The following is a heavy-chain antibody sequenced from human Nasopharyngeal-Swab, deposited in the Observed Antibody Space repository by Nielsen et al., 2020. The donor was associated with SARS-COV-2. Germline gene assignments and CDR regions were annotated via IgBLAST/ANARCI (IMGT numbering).Heavy chain of an antibody. D-gene: IGHD1-26*01. CDR2: ISGSGGST. Sequence: VRQMPGKGLEWVSAISGSGGSTYYADSVKGRFTISRDNSKNTLYLQMNSLRAEDTAVYYCAKDRRAWGLQKGVDYWGQGTLVTVSS. J-gene: IGHJ4*02. CDR3: AKDRRAWGLQKGVDY. V-gene: IGHV3-23*01.